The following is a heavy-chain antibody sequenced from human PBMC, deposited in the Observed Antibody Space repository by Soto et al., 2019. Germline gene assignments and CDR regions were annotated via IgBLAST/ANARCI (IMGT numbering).Heavy chain of an antibody. CDR1: GGTFSNFA. Sequence: QVQLVQSGAAVKKPGSSVKVSCKASGGTFSNFALISWVRQAPGQGLEWMGGIIPIDATVNYAQKFQGRITLTADESTTTAYMDLGSLSSEDTAVYYCARDLLGFGCTYGDVWGQGTTVTVSS. D-gene: IGHD3-10*01. J-gene: IGHJ6*01. CDR2: IIPIDATV. CDR3: ARDLLGFGCTYGDV. V-gene: IGHV1-69*12.